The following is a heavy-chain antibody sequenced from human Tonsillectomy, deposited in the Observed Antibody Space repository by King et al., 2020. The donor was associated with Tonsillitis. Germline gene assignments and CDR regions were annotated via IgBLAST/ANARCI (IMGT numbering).Heavy chain of an antibody. CDR3: ARDDATYYYYMDV. Sequence: VQLVESGGGLVQPGGSLRLSCEASGFTFSIYWMHWVRQAPGPGLVWVSRINRDGTRTSSAGSVKGRFTTSRDNVKNTLYLEMNSLRPEDTAVYYCARDDATYYYYMDVWGKGTTVTVSS. CDR2: INRDGTRT. CDR1: GFTFSIYW. J-gene: IGHJ6*03. V-gene: IGHV3-74*01.